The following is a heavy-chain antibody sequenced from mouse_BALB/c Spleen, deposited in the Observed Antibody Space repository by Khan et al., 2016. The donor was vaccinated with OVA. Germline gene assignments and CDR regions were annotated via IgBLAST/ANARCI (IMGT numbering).Heavy chain of an antibody. J-gene: IGHJ3*01. D-gene: IGHD2-4*01. Sequence: VQLQQSGPGLVKPSQSLSLTCTVTGYSITSEYAWNWIRHFPGNKLEWMGYINYSGNTRYNPSPKSRISITRDTSKNQFFLQLNSVTTEDTATYYCTRKDYYDYDPFPYWGQGTLVTVSA. V-gene: IGHV3-2*02. CDR3: TRKDYYDYDPFPY. CDR2: INYSGNT. CDR1: GYSITSEYA.